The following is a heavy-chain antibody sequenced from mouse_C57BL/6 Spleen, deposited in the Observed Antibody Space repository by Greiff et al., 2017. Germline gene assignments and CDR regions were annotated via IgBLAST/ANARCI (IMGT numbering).Heavy chain of an antibody. CDR2: IYPNSGST. J-gene: IGHJ1*03. CDR1: GYTFTSYW. V-gene: IGHV1-64*01. CDR3: ARDYGSTCCWYFDV. D-gene: IGHD1-1*01. Sequence: QVQLQQPGAELVKPGASVKLSCKASGYTFTSYWMHWVKQRPGQGLEWIGMIYPNSGSTNYNEKFKSKATLTEDKSSSTAYMQLSSLTSEDSAVYYSARDYGSTCCWYFDVWGKGTTVTVSS.